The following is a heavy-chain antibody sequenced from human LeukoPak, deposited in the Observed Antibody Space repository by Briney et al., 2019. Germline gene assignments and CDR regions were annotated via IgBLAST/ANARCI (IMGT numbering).Heavy chain of an antibody. D-gene: IGHD3-10*01. V-gene: IGHV3-23*01. J-gene: IGHJ4*02. CDR1: GFTFSSYA. CDR2: ISGSGGST. Sequence: PGGSLRLSCAASGFTFSSYAMSWVRQAPGKGLEWVSAISGSGGSTYYADSVKGRFTISRDNSKNTLYLQMNSLRAEDTAVYYCAKDLASGSYYRNFDYWGQGTLVTVSS. CDR3: AKDLASGSYYRNFDY.